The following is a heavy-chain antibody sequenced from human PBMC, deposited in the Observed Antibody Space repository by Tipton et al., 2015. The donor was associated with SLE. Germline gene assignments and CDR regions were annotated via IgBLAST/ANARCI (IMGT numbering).Heavy chain of an antibody. CDR3: ARVRPPLSIFGVVKGNDYYYMDV. J-gene: IGHJ6*03. D-gene: IGHD3-3*01. CDR1: GGSFSGYY. CDR2: INHSGST. Sequence: TLSLTCVAYGGSFSGYYWSWIRQPPGKGLEWIGEINHSGSTNYNPSLKSRVTISVGTSKNQFSLKLSSVTAADTAVYYCARVRPPLSIFGVVKGNDYYYMDVWGKGTTVTLSS. V-gene: IGHV4-34*01.